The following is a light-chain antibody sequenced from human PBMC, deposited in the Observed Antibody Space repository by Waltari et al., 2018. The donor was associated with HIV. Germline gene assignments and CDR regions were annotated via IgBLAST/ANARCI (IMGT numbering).Light chain of an antibody. CDR1: QSVSINY. CDR2: GAS. J-gene: IGKJ2*01. Sequence: DIVLTQSPGTLSLSPGERATLSCRASQSVSINYVAWFQQKPGQAPRLLIYGASRRATGIPDRFSGSGSGTDFTLTISRLEPEDFAVYYCQQYGSSPYTFGQGTKVEIK. V-gene: IGKV3-20*01. CDR3: QQYGSSPYT.